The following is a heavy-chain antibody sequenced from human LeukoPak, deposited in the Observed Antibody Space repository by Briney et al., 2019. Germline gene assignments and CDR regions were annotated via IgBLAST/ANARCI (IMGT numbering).Heavy chain of an antibody. CDR1: GGSISSGDYY. CDR2: IYYSGST. CDR3: ARGINSYGWIDWFDP. J-gene: IGHJ5*02. Sequence: PSQRLSLTCTVSGGSISSGDYYWSWIRQPPGKGLEWFVYIYYSGSTYYNPTLKSRVTISVDTSKNQFSLKLSSVTAADTAVYYCARGINSYGWIDWFDPWGQGTLVIVSS. D-gene: IGHD5-18*01. V-gene: IGHV4-30-4*01.